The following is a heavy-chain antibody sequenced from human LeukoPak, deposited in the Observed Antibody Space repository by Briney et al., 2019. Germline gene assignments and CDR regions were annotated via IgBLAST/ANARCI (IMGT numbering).Heavy chain of an antibody. D-gene: IGHD3-22*01. CDR1: GGSISSSSYY. Sequence: PSEPLSLPCIVSGGSISSSSYYWGWIRQPPGKGLEWIGYIYYSGSTNYNPSLKSRVTISVDTSKNQFSLKLSSVTAADTAVYYCARDSYYDSSGVDYWGQGTLVTVSS. V-gene: IGHV4-61*01. CDR2: IYYSGST. CDR3: ARDSYYDSSGVDY. J-gene: IGHJ4*02.